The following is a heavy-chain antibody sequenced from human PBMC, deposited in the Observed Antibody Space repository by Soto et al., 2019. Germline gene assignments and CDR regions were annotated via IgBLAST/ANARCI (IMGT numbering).Heavy chain of an antibody. Sequence: PSETLSLTCTVSGGSVSSESHYWSWIRQTPGKGLEWIGYIYYTGSTNYNPSLKGRVTMSVDTSRDQVSLRSEDTAVYYCASGTNTRMVSNYYYGMDVWGQGTTVTVSS. CDR1: GGSVSSESHY. CDR3: ASGTNTRMVSNYYYGMDV. D-gene: IGHD5-18*01. V-gene: IGHV4-61*04. CDR2: IYYTGST. J-gene: IGHJ6*02.